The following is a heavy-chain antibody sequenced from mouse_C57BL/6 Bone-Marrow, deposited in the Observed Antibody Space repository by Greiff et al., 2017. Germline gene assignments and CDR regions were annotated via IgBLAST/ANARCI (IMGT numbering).Heavy chain of an antibody. CDR3: ARGPSSVVPFDY. J-gene: IGHJ2*01. V-gene: IGHV1-22*01. Sequence: EVQLQQSGPGLVQPGASLKISCKASGYAFTDYNMHWVHQSHGKRLEWIGYINPNSGGTGYNQKIKGKFILTVNKTYSTAYMELRSLTSEDSAVYYCARGPSSVVPFDYWRGGTTLTVS. D-gene: IGHD1-1*01. CDR1: GYAFTDYN. CDR2: INPNSGGT.